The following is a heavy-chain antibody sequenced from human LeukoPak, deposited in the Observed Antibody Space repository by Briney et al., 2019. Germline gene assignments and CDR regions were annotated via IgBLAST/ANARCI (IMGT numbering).Heavy chain of an antibody. CDR3: AELGITMIGGV. J-gene: IGHJ6*04. D-gene: IGHD3-10*02. CDR1: GFTFSSYE. CDR2: ISSSGSTI. Sequence: PGGSLRLSCAASGFTFSSYEMNWVGQAPGKGLEWVSYISSSGSTIYYADSVKGRFTISRDNAKNSLYLQMDSLRAEDTAVYYCAELGITMIGGVWGKGTTVTISS. V-gene: IGHV3-48*03.